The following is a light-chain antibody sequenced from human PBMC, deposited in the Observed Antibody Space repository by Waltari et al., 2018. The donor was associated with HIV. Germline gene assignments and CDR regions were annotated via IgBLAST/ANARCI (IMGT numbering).Light chain of an antibody. J-gene: IGLJ3*02. CDR2: EVS. V-gene: IGLV2-23*02. Sequence: QSARTQPASVSGSPGPSMTLYCTGTSSDVGSYNLVSWYQQHPGKAPKLMIYEVSKRPSGVSNRFSGSKSGNTASLTISGLQAEDEADYYCCSYAGSSTWVFGGGTKLTVL. CDR3: CSYAGSSTWV. CDR1: SSDVGSYNL.